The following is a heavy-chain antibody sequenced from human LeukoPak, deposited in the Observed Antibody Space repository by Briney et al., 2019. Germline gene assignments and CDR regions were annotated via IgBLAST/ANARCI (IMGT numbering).Heavy chain of an antibody. J-gene: IGHJ4*02. D-gene: IGHD2-21*02. CDR1: GFTFTSSA. V-gene: IGHV1-58*02. CDR3: AADHDPAYCGGDCLTN. Sequence: SVMVSCKASGFTFTSSAMQWVRQARGQRLEWIGWIVVGSGNTNYAQKFQERVTITRDMSTSTTYMELSSRRSEDTAVYYCAADHDPAYCGGDCLTNWGQGTLVTVSS. CDR2: IVVGSGNT.